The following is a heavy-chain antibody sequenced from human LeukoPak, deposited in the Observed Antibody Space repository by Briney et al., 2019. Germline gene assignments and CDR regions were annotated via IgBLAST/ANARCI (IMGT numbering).Heavy chain of an antibody. CDR1: GGSFSGHY. D-gene: IGHD3-22*01. CDR2: INHSGST. V-gene: IGHV4-34*01. J-gene: IGHJ4*02. CDR3: ARRTMYDNSRGYYPIDY. Sequence: SETLSLTCRVYGGSFSGHYWSWIRQFPGKGLEWIGEINHSGSTNCNPSLKSRVTLSVDTSKNQFSPKLSSVTAADTAVYYCARRTMYDNSRGYYPIDYWGQGTLVTVSS.